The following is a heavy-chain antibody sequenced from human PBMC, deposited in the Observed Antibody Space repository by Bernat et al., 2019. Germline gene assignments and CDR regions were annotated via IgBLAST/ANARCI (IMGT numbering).Heavy chain of an antibody. Sequence: QVQLQESGPGLVKPSETLSLTCAVSGYSISSGYYWGWIRQPPGKGLEWIGSIYHSGSTYYNPSLKSRVTISVDTSKNQFSLKLSSVTDADTAVYYCARDYYDILTGYSFDYWGQGTLVTVSS. V-gene: IGHV4-38-2*02. D-gene: IGHD3-9*01. J-gene: IGHJ4*02. CDR3: ARDYYDILTGYSFDY. CDR1: GYSISSGYY. CDR2: IYHSGST.